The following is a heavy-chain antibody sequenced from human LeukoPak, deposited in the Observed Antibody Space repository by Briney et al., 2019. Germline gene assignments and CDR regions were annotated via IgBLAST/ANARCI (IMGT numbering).Heavy chain of an antibody. CDR3: TRLSGGNSDSYYYGLGV. D-gene: IGHD4-23*01. V-gene: IGHV3-73*01. CDR2: IKTEAESYAT. Sequence: PGGSLRLSCAVSGFTFSGSAIHWVRQASGKGLEWVARIKTEAESYATAYVASVKGRFTISRDDSKNTACLQMDSLKTEDTAMYYCTRLSGGNSDSYYYGLGVWGQGTTVTVSS. J-gene: IGHJ6*02. CDR1: GFTFSGSA.